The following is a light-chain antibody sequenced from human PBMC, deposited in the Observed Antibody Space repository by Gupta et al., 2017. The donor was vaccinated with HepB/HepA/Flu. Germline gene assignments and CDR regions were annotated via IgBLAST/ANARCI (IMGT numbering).Light chain of an antibody. V-gene: IGKV1-12*01. CDR2: SSS. Sequence: DIQMTQSPSSVSASVGDRVTITCRASQDISSWLAWYQQKPGKAPNLLIYSSSSLQSGVPSRFSGSGSGTDFTLTISSLQPEDLAIYYCQQAYSFPYTFGQGTKLEIK. CDR3: QQAYSFPYT. CDR1: QDISSW. J-gene: IGKJ2*01.